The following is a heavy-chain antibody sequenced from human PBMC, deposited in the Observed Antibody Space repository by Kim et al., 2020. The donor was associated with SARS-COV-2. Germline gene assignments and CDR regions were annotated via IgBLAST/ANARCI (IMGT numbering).Heavy chain of an antibody. CDR3: ARDAPSDVVAASGFLGY. J-gene: IGHJ4*02. CDR2: IIPIFGTA. D-gene: IGHD2-15*01. CDR1: GGTFSSYA. V-gene: IGHV1-69*13. Sequence: SVKVSCKASGGTFSSYAISWVRQAPGQGLEWMGGIIPIFGTANYAQKFQGRVTITADESTSTAYMELSSLRSEDTAVYYCARDAPSDVVAASGFLGYWGQGTLVTVSS.